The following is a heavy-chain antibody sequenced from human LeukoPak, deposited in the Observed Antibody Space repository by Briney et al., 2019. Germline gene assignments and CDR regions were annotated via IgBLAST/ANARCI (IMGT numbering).Heavy chain of an antibody. Sequence: SGGSLRLSCAVSGFSVSSNYMSWVRQAPGKGLEWVSLIYSGGTTYYGDAVKGRFTISRDNSKNTLYLQMSSLRAEDTAVYYCASASAWYRIDYWGQGTLVTVSS. D-gene: IGHD6-19*01. CDR2: IYSGGTT. CDR1: GFSVSSNY. J-gene: IGHJ4*02. V-gene: IGHV3-66*01. CDR3: ASASAWYRIDY.